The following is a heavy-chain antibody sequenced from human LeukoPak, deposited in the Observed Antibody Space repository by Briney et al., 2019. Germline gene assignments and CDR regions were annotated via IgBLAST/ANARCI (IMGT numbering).Heavy chain of an antibody. J-gene: IGHJ3*02. V-gene: IGHV3-33*01. D-gene: IGHD6-13*01. CDR3: ARDLDGAAAGTGAFDI. CDR2: IWYDGSNK. CDR1: GFTFSSYG. Sequence: GGSLRLSCAASGFTFSSYGMHWVRQAPGKGLEWVAVIWYDGSNKYYADSVKGRFTISRDNSKNTLYLQMNSLRAEDTAVYYCARDLDGAAAGTGAFDIWGQGTMVTVSS.